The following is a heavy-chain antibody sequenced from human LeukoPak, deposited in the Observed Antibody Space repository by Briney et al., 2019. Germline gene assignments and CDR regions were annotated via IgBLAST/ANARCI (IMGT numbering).Heavy chain of an antibody. CDR3: ARDITMVRGVITRFDY. D-gene: IGHD3-10*01. CDR1: GGTFSSYA. V-gene: IGHV1-69*04. Sequence: GSSVKVSCKASGGTFSSYAISWVRQAPGQGLEWMGRIIPILGIANYAQKFQGRVTITADKSTSTAYMELSSLRSEDTAVYYCARDITMVRGVITRFDYWGQGTLVTASS. CDR2: IIPILGIA. J-gene: IGHJ4*02.